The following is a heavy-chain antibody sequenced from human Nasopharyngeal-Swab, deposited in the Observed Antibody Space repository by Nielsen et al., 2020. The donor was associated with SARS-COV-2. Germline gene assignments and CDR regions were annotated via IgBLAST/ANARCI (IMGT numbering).Heavy chain of an antibody. J-gene: IGHJ3*02. D-gene: IGHD6-19*01. Sequence: SETLSLTCTVPGGSISSYYWSWIRQPPGKGLEWIGYIYYSGSTNYNPSLKSRVTISVDTSKNQFSLKLSSVTAADTAVYYCASSLGTGYSSGWYWDAHAFDIWGQGTMVTVSS. CDR2: IYYSGST. V-gene: IGHV4-59*01. CDR3: ASSLGTGYSSGWYWDAHAFDI. CDR1: GGSISSYY.